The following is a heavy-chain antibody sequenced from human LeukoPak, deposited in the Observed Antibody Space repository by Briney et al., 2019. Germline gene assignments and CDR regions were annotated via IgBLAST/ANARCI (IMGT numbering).Heavy chain of an antibody. D-gene: IGHD2-2*02. CDR3: ARQEIGNCSSSSCYSFDY. Sequence: GGSLRLSCAASGFTFNNYALTWVRQTPGKGLECVSAISGDGVSPYYADSVKGRFTISRDNAKNSLYLQMNSLRAEDTAVYYCARQEIGNCSSSSCYSFDYWGQGTLVAVSS. CDR2: ISGDGVSP. V-gene: IGHV3-21*01. J-gene: IGHJ4*02. CDR1: GFTFNNYA.